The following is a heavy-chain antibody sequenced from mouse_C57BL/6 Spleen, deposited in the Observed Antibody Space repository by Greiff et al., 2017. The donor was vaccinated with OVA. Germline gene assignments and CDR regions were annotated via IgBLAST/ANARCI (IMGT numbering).Heavy chain of an antibody. CDR1: GYTFTSYG. V-gene: IGHV1-81*01. CDR2: IYPRSGNT. CDR3: ARKRDYDAPFAY. D-gene: IGHD2-4*01. J-gene: IGHJ3*01. Sequence: QVQLQHSGAELARPGASVKLSCKASGYTFTSYGISWVKQRTGQGLEWIGEIYPRSGNTYYNEKFKGKATLTADKSSSTAYMELRSLTSEDSAVYFCARKRDYDAPFAYWGQGTLVTVSA.